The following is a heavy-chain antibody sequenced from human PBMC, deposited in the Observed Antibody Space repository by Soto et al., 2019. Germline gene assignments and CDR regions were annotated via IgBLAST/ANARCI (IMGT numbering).Heavy chain of an antibody. V-gene: IGHV3-23*01. CDR1: GFIFTSYA. CDR3: AKNYYFDY. CDR2: INVDDNT. D-gene: IGHD3-10*01. J-gene: IGHJ4*02. Sequence: EVQLLESGGDLVQPGGSLRLSCAASGFIFTSYAMSWVRQAPGKGLEWVSSINVDDNTYYAEFVRGGFTIYRDNSKNTLYLQMNSVRAEDTALYYCAKNYYFDYWGRGTLVTVSS.